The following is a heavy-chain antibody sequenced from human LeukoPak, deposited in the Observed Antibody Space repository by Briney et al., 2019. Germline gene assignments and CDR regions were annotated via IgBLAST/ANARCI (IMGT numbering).Heavy chain of an antibody. V-gene: IGHV1-18*01. J-gene: IGHJ4*02. Sequence: APVKVSCTASGHTDTSSGTSWVRQAPGQGLEWMDWISAYNGNTNYAQKLQGRVTMTTDTSTSTAYMELRSLRSDDTAVYYCARESDILTGYHPFDYWGQGTLVTVSS. CDR3: ARESDILTGYHPFDY. D-gene: IGHD3-9*01. CDR1: GHTDTSSG. CDR2: ISAYNGNT.